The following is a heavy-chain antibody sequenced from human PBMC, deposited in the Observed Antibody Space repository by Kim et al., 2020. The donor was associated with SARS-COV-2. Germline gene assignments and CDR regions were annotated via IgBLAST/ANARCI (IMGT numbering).Heavy chain of an antibody. CDR2: ISYDGSNK. CDR3: ARGLSVVVPAATHFDY. J-gene: IGHJ4*02. D-gene: IGHD2-2*01. V-gene: IGHV3-33*05. CDR1: GFTFSSYG. Sequence: GGSLRLSCAASGFTFSSYGMHWVRQAPGKGLEWVAVISYDGSNKYYADSVKGRFTISRDNSKNTLYLQMNSLRAEDTAVYYCARGLSVVVPAATHFDYWGQGTLVTVSS.